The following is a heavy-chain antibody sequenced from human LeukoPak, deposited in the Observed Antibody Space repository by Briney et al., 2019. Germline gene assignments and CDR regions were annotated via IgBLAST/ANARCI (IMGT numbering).Heavy chain of an antibody. V-gene: IGHV1-18*01. CDR2: ISGDNGNT. CDR3: ARDDCINGVCYVGDS. CDR1: GYRFISSG. J-gene: IGHJ4*02. D-gene: IGHD2-8*01. Sequence: ASVKVSCKASGYRFISSGINWVRQAPGQGPKWMGWISGDNGNTHYAQRFQGRVTMTTDTSTDTAYMELRSLTSDDTAVYYCARDDCINGVCYVGDSWGQGTLVTVSS.